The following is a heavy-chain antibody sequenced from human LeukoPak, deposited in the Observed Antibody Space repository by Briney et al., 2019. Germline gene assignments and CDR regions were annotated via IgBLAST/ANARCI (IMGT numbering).Heavy chain of an antibody. CDR1: GFTFGDYA. Sequence: PGGSLRLSCTASGFTFGDYAMSWFRQAPGKGLEWVGFIRSKAYGGTTEYAASVKGRFTISRDDSKSIAYLQMNSLKTEDTAVYYCTRGISLAGDSYYFDYWGQGILVTVSS. J-gene: IGHJ4*02. D-gene: IGHD7-27*01. V-gene: IGHV3-49*03. CDR3: TRGISLAGDSYYFDY. CDR2: IRSKAYGGTT.